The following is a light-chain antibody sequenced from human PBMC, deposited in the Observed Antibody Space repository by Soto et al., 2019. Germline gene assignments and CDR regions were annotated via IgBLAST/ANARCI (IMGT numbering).Light chain of an antibody. V-gene: IGKV3-20*01. CDR1: QSVRSSY. CDR2: GAS. Sequence: IVLTQSPGTLSLSPGERATLSCRASQSVRSSYLAWYQQKPGQAPRLLIYGASSRATGIPDRFSGSGSGTDFTLTIRRLEPEDFAVYYCQQYGSSPQTFGQGTKLEIK. J-gene: IGKJ1*01. CDR3: QQYGSSPQT.